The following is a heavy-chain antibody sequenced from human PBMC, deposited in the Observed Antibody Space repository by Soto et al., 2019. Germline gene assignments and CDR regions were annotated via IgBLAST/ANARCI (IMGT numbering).Heavy chain of an antibody. CDR2: IDYKGNT. J-gene: IGHJ4*02. D-gene: IGHD4-17*01. Sequence: SETLSLTCTVSGGSISTHYWNWVRQPPGKGLEWIGYIDYKGNTKYNPSLKSRVTTSVDTSNNQFSLNLNSVTAADTAVYHCARDYYGGYYFDSWGQGILVTVSS. CDR3: ARDYYGGYYFDS. CDR1: GGSISTHY. V-gene: IGHV4-59*11.